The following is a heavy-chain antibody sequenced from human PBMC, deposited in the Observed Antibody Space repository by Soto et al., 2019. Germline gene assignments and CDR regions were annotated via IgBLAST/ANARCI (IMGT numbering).Heavy chain of an antibody. CDR3: ARSPIVVVPAALYYYGMDV. CDR1: GYTFTSYD. CDR2: MNPNSGST. D-gene: IGHD2-2*01. Sequence: QVQLVQSGAEVKKPGASVKVSCKASGYTFTSYDINWVRQATGQGLEWMGWMNPNSGSTGYAQKFQGRVTMTRNTSICTAYMELSSLSSEDMAVYYCARSPIVVVPAALYYYGMDVWGQGTTVTVSS. V-gene: IGHV1-8*01. J-gene: IGHJ6*02.